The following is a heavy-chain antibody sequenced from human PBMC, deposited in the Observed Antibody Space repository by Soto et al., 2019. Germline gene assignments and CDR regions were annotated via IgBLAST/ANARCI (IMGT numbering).Heavy chain of an antibody. D-gene: IGHD3-10*01. V-gene: IGHV4-39*01. Sequence: QLQLQESGPGLVKPSETLSLTRTVSGGSISSSSYYWGWIRQPPGKGLEWIGSIYYSGSTYYNPSLKSRVTISVDTSKNQFSLKLSSVTAADTAVYYCARHERFGELLMWFDPWGQGTLVTVSS. CDR2: IYYSGST. CDR1: GGSISSSSYY. CDR3: ARHERFGELLMWFDP. J-gene: IGHJ5*02.